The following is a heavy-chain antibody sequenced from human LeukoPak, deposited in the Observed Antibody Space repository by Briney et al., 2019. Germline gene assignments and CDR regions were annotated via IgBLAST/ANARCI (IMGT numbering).Heavy chain of an antibody. CDR2: ISYSGNT. Sequence: PSETLSLTCAVSGGSITSRNYSWTWIRQPPGKGLEYIGYISYSGNTYYNPSLKSRVTISVDTSKNQFSLKLSSVTAADTAVYYCARAHSSSRYYYYYMDVWGKGTTVTVSS. CDR3: ARAHSSSRYYYYYMDV. D-gene: IGHD6-6*01. J-gene: IGHJ6*03. V-gene: IGHV4-30-4*07. CDR1: GGSITSRNYS.